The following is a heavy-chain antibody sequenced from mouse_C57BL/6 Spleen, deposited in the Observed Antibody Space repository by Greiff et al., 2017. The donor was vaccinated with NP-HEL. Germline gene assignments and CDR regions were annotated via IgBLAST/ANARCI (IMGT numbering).Heavy chain of an antibody. CDR2: INYDGSST. CDR3: ARGGDGPFDY. V-gene: IGHV5-16*01. Sequence: EVKLVESEGGLVQPGSSMKLSCTASGFTFSDYYMAWVRQVPEKGLEWVANINYDGSSTYYLDSLKSRFIISRDNAKNILYLQMSSLKSEDTATYYCARGGDGPFDYWGQGTTLTVSS. J-gene: IGHJ2*01. D-gene: IGHD2-3*01. CDR1: GFTFSDYY.